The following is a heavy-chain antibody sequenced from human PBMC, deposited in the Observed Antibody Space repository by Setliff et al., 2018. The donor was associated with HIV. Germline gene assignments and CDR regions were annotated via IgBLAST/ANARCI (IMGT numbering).Heavy chain of an antibody. J-gene: IGHJ6*03. CDR1: GFSFSIYE. CDR3: ARDGGMGVYHMDV. V-gene: IGHV3-48*03. D-gene: IGHD2-8*02. Sequence: GGSLRLSCAASGFSFSIYEMNWVRQAPGKGLEWLSYISSSSGTILYVDSVQGRFTISRDNAKNSLYLQMNSLRAEDTAVYYCARDGGMGVYHMDVWGKGTTVTV. CDR2: ISSSSGTI.